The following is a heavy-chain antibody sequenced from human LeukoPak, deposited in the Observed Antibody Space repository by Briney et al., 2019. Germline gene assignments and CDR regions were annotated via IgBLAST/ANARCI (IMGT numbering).Heavy chain of an antibody. CDR1: GFTFSSYS. D-gene: IGHD3-22*01. V-gene: IGHV3-21*01. CDR3: ARGPTNYYDSSGYYPHAFDT. J-gene: IGHJ3*02. CDR2: ISSSSSYI. Sequence: GGSLRLSCAASGFTFSSYSMNWVRQAPGKGLEWVSSISSSSSYIYYADSVKGRFTISRDNAKNSLYLQMNSLRAEDTAVYYCARGPTNYYDSSGYYPHAFDTWGQGTMVTVSS.